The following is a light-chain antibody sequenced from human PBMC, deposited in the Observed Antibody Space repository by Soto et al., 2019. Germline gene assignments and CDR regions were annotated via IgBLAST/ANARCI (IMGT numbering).Light chain of an antibody. J-gene: IGLJ1*01. CDR1: SSDVGGYNY. CDR3: SSYVGTNSYV. CDR2: EVY. V-gene: IGLV2-8*01. Sequence: QSARTQPPSASGSPGQSVTISCTGTSSDVGGYNYVSWYQHHPGKAPKLIIYEVYKRPSGVPDRFSGSKSGNTAALTVSGLQAEDEADYYCSSYVGTNSYVFGTGTKVTVL.